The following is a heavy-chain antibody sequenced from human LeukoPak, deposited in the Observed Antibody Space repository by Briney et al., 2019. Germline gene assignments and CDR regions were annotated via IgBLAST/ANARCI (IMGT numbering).Heavy chain of an antibody. Sequence: GGSLRLSCAASGFTFSSYWMSWVRQAPGKGLEWVANIKQDGSEKYYVDSVKGRFTIPRDNAKNTLYLQMNSLRAEDRAVYYCAKEQTSSGFFDYWGQGTLVTVSS. J-gene: IGHJ4*02. D-gene: IGHD2-2*01. CDR1: GFTFSSYW. CDR3: AKEQTSSGFFDY. CDR2: IKQDGSEK. V-gene: IGHV3-7*05.